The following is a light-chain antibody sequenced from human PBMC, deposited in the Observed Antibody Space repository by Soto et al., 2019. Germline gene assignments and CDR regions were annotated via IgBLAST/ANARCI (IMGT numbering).Light chain of an antibody. J-gene: IGKJ5*01. CDR2: GAS. V-gene: IGKV3-15*01. CDR1: QSVSSSY. CDR3: KEYSNWPIT. Sequence: IVLPKSPGTLSLSPGAEDPLSGRASQSVSSSYLAWYQQKPGQAPRLLIYGASSRATGVPARFSGSGSGTEFTLTISSLQSEEFAVYYCKEYSNWPITVGKVTRLEI.